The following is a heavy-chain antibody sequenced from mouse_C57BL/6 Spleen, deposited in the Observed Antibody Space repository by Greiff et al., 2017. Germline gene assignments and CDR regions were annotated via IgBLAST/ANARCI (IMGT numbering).Heavy chain of an antibody. CDR3: ASSYGNFAWVAY. CDR2: ISDGGSYT. J-gene: IGHJ3*01. V-gene: IGHV5-4*01. D-gene: IGHD2-1*01. CDR1: GFTFSSYA. Sequence: EVHLVVSGGGLVKPGGSLKLSCAASGFTFSSYALSWVRQTPEKRLEWVATISDGGSYTYYPDNVKGRFTISRDNDKTNLYLQMSHLKSEDTAMYYCASSYGNFAWVAYWGQGTLGTVSA.